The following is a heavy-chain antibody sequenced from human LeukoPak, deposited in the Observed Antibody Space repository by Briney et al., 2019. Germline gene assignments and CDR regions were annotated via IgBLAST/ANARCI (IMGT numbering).Heavy chain of an antibody. Sequence: ASVKVSCKTSGYTFTYYVISGVRQAPGQGLERMGWINAYNGNTNDAQKFQGRVTMTTDTSTSTAYMELRRLRSDDTAVYYCARGEKPYDYWGEGTLVSVSS. CDR1: GYTFTYYV. V-gene: IGHV1-18*01. D-gene: IGHD1-26*01. CDR2: INAYNGNT. J-gene: IGHJ4*02. CDR3: ARGEKPYDY.